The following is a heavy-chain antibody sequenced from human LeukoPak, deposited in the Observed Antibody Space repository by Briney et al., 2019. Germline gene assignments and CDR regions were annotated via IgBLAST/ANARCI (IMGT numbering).Heavy chain of an antibody. D-gene: IGHD3-22*01. Sequence: GGSLRLSCAAAGFTFSNYWMHWVRQAPGKGLVWVSRIKSDGRTNYADSVKGRFTISRDKAKNTVSLPMNSLRAEDTGVYYCARAPSEIGGYYPEYFRHWGQGTLVTVSS. J-gene: IGHJ1*01. CDR2: IKSDGRT. CDR3: ARAPSEIGGYYPEYFRH. CDR1: GFTFSNYW. V-gene: IGHV3-74*01.